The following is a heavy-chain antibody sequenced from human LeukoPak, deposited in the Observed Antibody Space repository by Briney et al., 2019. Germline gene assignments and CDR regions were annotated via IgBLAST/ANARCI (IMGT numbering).Heavy chain of an antibody. J-gene: IGHJ6*02. D-gene: IGHD7-27*01. CDR2: MNPNSGNT. CDR1: GYTFTSYD. Sequence: ASVKVSCKASGYTFTSYDINWVRQATGQGLEWMGWMNPNSGNTGYAQKFQGRVTITRNTSISTAYMELSSLRSEDTAVYYCARVTGFLYYYYGMDVWGQGTTVTVCS. V-gene: IGHV1-8*01. CDR3: ARVTGFLYYYYGMDV.